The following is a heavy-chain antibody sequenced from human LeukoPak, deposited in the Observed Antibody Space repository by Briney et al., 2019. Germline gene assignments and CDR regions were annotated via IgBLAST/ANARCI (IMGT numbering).Heavy chain of an antibody. Sequence: KTSGTLSLTCAVSRGSISSHNWWSWVRQPPGEGLEWIGEIYLGGNTNYNPSLKSRVTLSVDASKNQFSLRLSSVTAADTAVYYCARGDYYAGGGRNWFDPWGQGTLVTVSS. CDR1: RGSISSHNW. V-gene: IGHV4-4*02. CDR2: IYLGGNT. D-gene: IGHD3-16*01. J-gene: IGHJ5*02. CDR3: ARGDYYAGGGRNWFDP.